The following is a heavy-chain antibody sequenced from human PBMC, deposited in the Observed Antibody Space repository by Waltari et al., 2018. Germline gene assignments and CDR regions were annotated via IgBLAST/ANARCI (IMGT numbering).Heavy chain of an antibody. V-gene: IGHV5-51*01. Sequence: EVQLVQSGAEVKKPGESLKISCKGSGYSFTSYWIGWVRQMPGKGLEWMGIIYPGDSDTSYSPSVQGQVTISADKSISTAYLQWSSLKASDTAMYYCARRRDSSGYYSNDAFDIWGQGTMVTVSS. CDR3: ARRRDSSGYYSNDAFDI. J-gene: IGHJ3*02. CDR1: GYSFTSYW. CDR2: IYPGDSDT. D-gene: IGHD3-22*01.